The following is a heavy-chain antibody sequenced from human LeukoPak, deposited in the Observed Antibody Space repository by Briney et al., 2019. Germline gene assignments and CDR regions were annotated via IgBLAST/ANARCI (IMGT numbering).Heavy chain of an antibody. J-gene: IGHJ6*03. CDR1: GGSISSHY. V-gene: IGHV4-59*11. Sequence: SETLSLTCTVSGGSISSHYWSWIRQPPGKGLEWIGYIYYSGSTNYNPSLKSRVTISVDTSKNQFSLKLNSVTAAGTAVYYCARATYDSSVLYYYYYMDVWGKGTTVTVSS. CDR2: IYYSGST. CDR3: ARATYDSSVLYYYYYMDV. D-gene: IGHD3-22*01.